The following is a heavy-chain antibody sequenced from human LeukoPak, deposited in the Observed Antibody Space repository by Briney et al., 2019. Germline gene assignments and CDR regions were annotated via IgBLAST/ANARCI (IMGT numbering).Heavy chain of an antibody. CDR1: GFTFSSYA. D-gene: IGHD3-10*01. V-gene: IGHV3-30*04. Sequence: PGRSLRLSCAASGFTFSSYAMHWVRQAPGKGLEWVAVISYDGRNNYYADSVKGRFTISRDNSKNTLYLQMNSLRAEDTAVYYCARDRDPYDYGSGSYYNGVFDYWGQGTLVTVSS. J-gene: IGHJ4*02. CDR2: ISYDGRNN. CDR3: ARDRDPYDYGSGSYYNGVFDY.